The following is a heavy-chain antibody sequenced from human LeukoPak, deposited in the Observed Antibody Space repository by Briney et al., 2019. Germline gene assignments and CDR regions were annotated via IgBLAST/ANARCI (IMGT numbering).Heavy chain of an antibody. J-gene: IGHJ4*02. V-gene: IGHV4-30-4*08. D-gene: IGHD3-16*02. Sequence: PSQTLSLTCTVSGGSISSGDYYWSWIRQPPGKGLEWIGYIYYSGSTYYNPSLKSRVTISVDTSKNQFSLKLSSVTAADTAVYYCARDRLQSNYFDYWGQGTLSPSPQ. CDR1: GGSISSGDYY. CDR2: IYYSGST. CDR3: ARDRLQSNYFDY.